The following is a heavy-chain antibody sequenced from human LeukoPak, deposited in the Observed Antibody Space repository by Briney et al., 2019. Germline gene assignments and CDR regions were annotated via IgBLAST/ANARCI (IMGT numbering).Heavy chain of an antibody. D-gene: IGHD3-16*01. CDR3: VRDLRWGGI. Sequence: GGSLRLSCAASGFTFSGHGMNWVRQAPGKGLEWVSGINWNGDSTGYADSVKGRFIISRDNAKKSLHLQMNSLRAEDTALYHCVRDLRWGGIWGPGTMVIVSS. J-gene: IGHJ3*02. CDR2: INWNGDST. CDR1: GFTFSGHG. V-gene: IGHV3-20*01.